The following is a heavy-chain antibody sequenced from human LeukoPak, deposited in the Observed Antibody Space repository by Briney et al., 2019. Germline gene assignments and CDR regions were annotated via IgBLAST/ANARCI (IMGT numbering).Heavy chain of an antibody. D-gene: IGHD3-22*01. Sequence: GGSLRLSCAASEFTFRSYVMSWVRQSPGKGLQWVSSISASGGSTYYADSVKGRLTISRDNSENTLYLQMNSLRAEDTAIYYCAKEYYDTTGYFYSLDFWGQGTLVTVSS. V-gene: IGHV3-23*01. J-gene: IGHJ4*02. CDR1: EFTFRSYV. CDR2: ISASGGST. CDR3: AKEYYDTTGYFYSLDF.